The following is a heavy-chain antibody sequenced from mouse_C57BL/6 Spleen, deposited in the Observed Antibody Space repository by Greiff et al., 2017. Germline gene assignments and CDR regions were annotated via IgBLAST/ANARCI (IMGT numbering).Heavy chain of an antibody. D-gene: IGHD1-1*01. V-gene: IGHV5-17*01. J-gene: IGHJ1*03. CDR2: ISSGSSTI. CDR1: GFTFSDYG. Sequence: EVKLMESGGGLVKPGGSLTLSCAASGFTFSDYGMPWVRQAPEKGLEWVAYISSGSSTIYYADTVKGRFTLSRDNAKNTLFLQMSSLRSEDTAMYYCARNYGSSYSWYLDVWGTGTTVTVSS. CDR3: ARNYGSSYSWYLDV.